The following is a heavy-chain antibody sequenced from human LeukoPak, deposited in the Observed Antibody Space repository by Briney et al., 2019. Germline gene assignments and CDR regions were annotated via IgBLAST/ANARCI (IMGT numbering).Heavy chain of an antibody. V-gene: IGHV6-1*01. CDR3: ARGFRGSTASFDS. Sequence: SQTLSLTCAISVDSVSSNSGAWNWIRQSPSRALEWLGRTYYRSKWYYDYAASVKSRLTINPDTSKNQFTLHLNSVTPEDTAVYYCARGFRGSTASFDSWGQGTLVTVSS. CDR2: TYYRSKWYY. J-gene: IGHJ4*02. D-gene: IGHD2-15*01. CDR1: VDSVSSNSGA.